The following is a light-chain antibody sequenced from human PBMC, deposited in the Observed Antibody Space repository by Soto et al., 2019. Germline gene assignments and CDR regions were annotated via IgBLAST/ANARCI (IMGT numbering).Light chain of an antibody. CDR1: QNIDAW. CDR2: KAS. V-gene: IGKV1-5*03. J-gene: IGKJ4*01. CDR3: QRYNTYPLT. Sequence: IPMTQSPSTLSASVGDRVTITCRASQNIDAWLAWYQQKPGKAPKVLIYKASSSESGVPSRFSGSGSGTEFTLTISSLQPDDSATYYCQRYNTYPLTFGGGTKVEIK.